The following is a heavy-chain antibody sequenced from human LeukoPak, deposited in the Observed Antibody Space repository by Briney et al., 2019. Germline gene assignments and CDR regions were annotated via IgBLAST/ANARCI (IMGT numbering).Heavy chain of an antibody. CDR2: TAGSGISK. CDR1: GFTFSNYA. Sequence: PGGSLRLSCAASGFTFSNYAMHWVRQAPGRGLEWASSTAGSGISKDYADSVKGRFTISKDKSKNTLYLQMDNLRAEDTGVYFCARLPTFYYDSSGYHYDYWGQGTLVTVSS. V-gene: IGHV3-23*01. CDR3: ARLPTFYYDSSGYHYDY. D-gene: IGHD3-22*01. J-gene: IGHJ4*02.